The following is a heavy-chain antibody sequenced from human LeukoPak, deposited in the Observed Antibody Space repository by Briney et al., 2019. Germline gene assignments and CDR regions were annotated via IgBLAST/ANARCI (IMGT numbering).Heavy chain of an antibody. J-gene: IGHJ4*02. CDR2: ISSSSSYI. D-gene: IGHD6-6*01. V-gene: IGHV3-21*01. CDR1: GFTFSSYS. CDR3: ATLRGGGSSGFDY. Sequence: GGSLRLSCAASGFTFSSYSMNWVRQAPGKGLEWVSSISSSSSYIYYADSVKGRFTISRDNAKNSLYLQMNSLRAEDTAVYYCATLRGGGSSGFDYWGQGTLVTVSS.